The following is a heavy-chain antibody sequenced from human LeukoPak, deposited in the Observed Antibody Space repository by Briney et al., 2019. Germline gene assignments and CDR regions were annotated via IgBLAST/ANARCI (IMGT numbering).Heavy chain of an antibody. D-gene: IGHD2-15*01. V-gene: IGHV4-30-4*08. CDR3: GSDQRQIGAFDI. CDR1: GGSISSGDYY. CDR2: IYYSGST. Sequence: SQTLSLTCTVSGGSISSGDYYWSWIRQPPGQGLEWIGYIYYSGSTYYNPSLKSRVTISVDTSKNQFSLKLSSVTAADTAVYYCGSDQRQIGAFDIWGQGTMVTVSS. J-gene: IGHJ3*02.